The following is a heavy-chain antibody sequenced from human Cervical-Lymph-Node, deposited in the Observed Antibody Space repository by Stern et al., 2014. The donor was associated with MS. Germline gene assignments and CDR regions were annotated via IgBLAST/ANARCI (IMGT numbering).Heavy chain of an antibody. D-gene: IGHD2-15*01. Sequence: QLQLQESGPGLVKPSQTLSLTCTVSGGSISSGDYYWSWIRQLPGKDLEWIGYIYSSGNIYYNPSLKSRLTISLDTSKNQFSLKLSSMTAADTAVYFCARARDNVYYFDYWGQGTLVTVSS. CDR3: ARARDNVYYFDY. CDR1: GGSISSGDYY. J-gene: IGHJ4*02. V-gene: IGHV4-31*03. CDR2: IYSSGNI.